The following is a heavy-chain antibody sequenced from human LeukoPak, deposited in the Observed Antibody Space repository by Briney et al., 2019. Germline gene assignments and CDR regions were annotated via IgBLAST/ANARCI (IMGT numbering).Heavy chain of an antibody. V-gene: IGHV3-48*03. J-gene: IGHJ4*02. CDR3: TTLGYHLDS. Sequence: GGSLRLSCAASGFDFGAYEMNWVRQAPGKGLEWVAYFAGSDTTKYYADSVRGRFTTSRDNPKKSLYLQTNSLRAEDTALYYCTTLGYHLDSWGQGTLVTVSS. D-gene: IGHD3-22*01. CDR2: FAGSDTTK. CDR1: GFDFGAYE.